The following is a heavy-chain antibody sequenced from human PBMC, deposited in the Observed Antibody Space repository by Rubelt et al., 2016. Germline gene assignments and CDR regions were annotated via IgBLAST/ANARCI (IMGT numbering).Heavy chain of an antibody. J-gene: IGHJ6*02. Sequence: QVQLVESGGGVVQPGRSLRLSCAASGFTFSSYSMHWVRQAPGKGLEWVAVISYDGSNKYYADSVRGRFTISRDNSKSALLPQMSVLRAEGPALYCCVVNDYGSGRTLFCGMDVWGQGTTVTVSS. CDR2: ISYDGSNK. V-gene: IGHV3-30*14. CDR1: GFTFSSYS. D-gene: IGHD3-10*01. CDR3: VVNDYGSGRTLFCGMDV.